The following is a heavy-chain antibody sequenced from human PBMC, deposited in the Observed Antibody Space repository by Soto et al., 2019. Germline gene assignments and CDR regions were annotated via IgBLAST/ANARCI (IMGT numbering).Heavy chain of an antibody. CDR3: AREQICNVVKCSNWFDP. J-gene: IGHJ5*02. CDR2: IFHTGSV. D-gene: IGHD2-8*01. CDR1: GGSISGPNW. Sequence: NPSETLSLTCGVSGGSISGPNWWIWARQFPGKGLEWIGEIFHTGSVNYNPSLKSRVTLSLDKSKNQFSLKLASVTAADTAVYFCAREQICNVVKCSNWFDPWGQGTLVTVSS. V-gene: IGHV4-4*02.